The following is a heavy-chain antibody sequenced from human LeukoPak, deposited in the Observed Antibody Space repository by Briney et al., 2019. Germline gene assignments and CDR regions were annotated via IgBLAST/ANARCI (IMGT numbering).Heavy chain of an antibody. CDR2: INPNSGGT. D-gene: IGHD4-17*01. CDR3: ARTPTTVTTWDH. CDR1: VYTFTDYY. Sequence: ASVKVSCKDSVYTFTDYYMQWVRQAPGQGLEWMGWINPNSGGTNYAQKFQGRVTMTRDTSISTAYMELSRLRSDDTAVYNCARTPTTVTTWDHCGQGTLVTVSS. V-gene: IGHV1-2*02. J-gene: IGHJ4*02.